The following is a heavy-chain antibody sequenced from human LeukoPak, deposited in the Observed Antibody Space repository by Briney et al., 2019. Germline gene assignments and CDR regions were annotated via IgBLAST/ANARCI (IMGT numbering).Heavy chain of an antibody. J-gene: IGHJ4*02. CDR2: ISYDGSNK. CDR1: AFTFSNHA. Sequence: GGSLRLSCAASAFTFSNHAMHWVRQAPGKGLEWVAVISYDGSNKHHADSVKGRFTISRDNSKNTLFLQMNSLKPEDTAVYYCARGSSVIYCSSPSCYWHYFDYWGQGTLVTVSS. D-gene: IGHD2-2*01. CDR3: ARGSSVIYCSSPSCYWHYFDY. V-gene: IGHV3-30*04.